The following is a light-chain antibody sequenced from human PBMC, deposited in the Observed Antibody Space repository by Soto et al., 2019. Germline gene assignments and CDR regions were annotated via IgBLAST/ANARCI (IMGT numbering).Light chain of an antibody. CDR1: RSNIGAGYD. CDR3: HSYDSSLSASV. CDR2: GNN. Sequence: QSVLTQPPSVSGAPGQRVTISCTGSRSNIGAGYDVHWYQQLPGTAPKLLIFGNNYRPSGVPDRFSGSKSGTSASLAITGLQAEDEADYYCHSYDSSLSASVFGGGTKVTVL. J-gene: IGLJ3*02. V-gene: IGLV1-40*01.